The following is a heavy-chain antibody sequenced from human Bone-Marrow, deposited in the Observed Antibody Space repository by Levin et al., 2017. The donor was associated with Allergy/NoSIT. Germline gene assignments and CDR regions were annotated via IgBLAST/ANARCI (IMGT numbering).Heavy chain of an antibody. CDR1: GYTFTSYD. CDR2: MNPNSGNT. Sequence: GESLKISCKASGYTFTSYDINWVRQATGQGLEWMGWMNPNSGNTDYAQRFQGRVTMTRNTSLSTAYMELSSLRSEDTGVYYCARRLSGTRTTLVYWGLGTLVTVSS. D-gene: IGHD1-7*01. CDR3: ARRLSGTRTTLVY. J-gene: IGHJ4*02. V-gene: IGHV1-8*01.